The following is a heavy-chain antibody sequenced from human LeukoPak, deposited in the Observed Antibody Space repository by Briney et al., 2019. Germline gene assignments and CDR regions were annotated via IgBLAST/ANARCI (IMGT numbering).Heavy chain of an antibody. Sequence: SETLSLTCTVSGGSISSYYWSWIRQPPGKGLEWIGYIYYSGSTKYNPSLKSRVTISVDTSKNQFSLKLSSVTAADTAVYYCARHPGLEGGFQHWGQGTLVTVSS. CDR3: ARHPGLEGGFQH. V-gene: IGHV4-59*08. D-gene: IGHD3-3*01. J-gene: IGHJ1*01. CDR2: IYYSGST. CDR1: GGSISSYY.